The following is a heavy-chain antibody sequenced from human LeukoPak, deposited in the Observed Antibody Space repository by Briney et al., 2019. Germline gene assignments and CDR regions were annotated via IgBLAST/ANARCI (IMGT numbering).Heavy chain of an antibody. Sequence: ASVKVSCKVSGYTLTELSMHWVRQAPGKGLEWMGGFDPEDGETIYAQKFQGRVTITADESTSTAYMELSSLRSEDTAVYYCARDEGPSGSYHYWGQGTLVTVSS. CDR1: GYTLTELS. CDR3: ARDEGPSGSYHY. D-gene: IGHD1-26*01. CDR2: FDPEDGET. V-gene: IGHV1-24*01. J-gene: IGHJ4*02.